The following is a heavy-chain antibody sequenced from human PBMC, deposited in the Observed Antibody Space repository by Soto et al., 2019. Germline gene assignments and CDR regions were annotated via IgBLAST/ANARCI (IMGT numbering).Heavy chain of an antibody. D-gene: IGHD3-22*01. CDR2: IIPIFGTA. Sequence: SVKVSCKASGGTFSSYAISWVRQAPGQGLEWMGGIIPIFGTANYAQKFQGRVTITADESTSTAYMELSSLRSEDTAVYYCARDHDSSGFGRPYNWFDPWGQGTLVTVSS. CDR3: ARDHDSSGFGRPYNWFDP. J-gene: IGHJ5*02. V-gene: IGHV1-69*13. CDR1: GGTFSSYA.